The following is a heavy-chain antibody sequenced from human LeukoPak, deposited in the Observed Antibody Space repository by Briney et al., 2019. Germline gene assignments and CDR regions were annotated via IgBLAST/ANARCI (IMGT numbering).Heavy chain of an antibody. V-gene: IGHV1-8*03. J-gene: IGHJ6*03. CDR3: ARGAEIYGFLYYYYYYMDV. CDR1: GYTFTGYY. Sequence: ASVKVSCKASGYTFTGYYMHWVRQAPGQGLEWMGWINPNSGNTGYAQKFQGRVTITRNTSISTAYMELSSLRSEDTAVYYCARGAEIYGFLYYYYYYMDVWGKGTTVTVSS. CDR2: INPNSGNT. D-gene: IGHD3-10*01.